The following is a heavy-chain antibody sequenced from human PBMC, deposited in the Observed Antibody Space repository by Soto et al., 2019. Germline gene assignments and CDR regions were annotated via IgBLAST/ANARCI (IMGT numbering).Heavy chain of an antibody. D-gene: IGHD4-17*01. CDR3: ARDKGYGDSRFDY. V-gene: IGHV1-69*13. J-gene: IGHJ4*02. Sequence: GASVKVSCKASGGTFSSYAISWVRQAPGQGLEWMGGIIPIFGTANYAQKFQGRVTITADESTSTAYMELSSLRSEDMAVYYCARDKGYGDSRFDYWGQGTLVTVSS. CDR1: GGTFSSYA. CDR2: IIPIFGTA.